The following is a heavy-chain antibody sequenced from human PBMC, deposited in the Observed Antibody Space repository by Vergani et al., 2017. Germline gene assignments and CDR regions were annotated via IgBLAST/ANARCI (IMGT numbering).Heavy chain of an antibody. CDR3: AHRLGSLGSSSWFDY. Sequence: QITLKESGPTLVKPTQTLTLTCTFSGFSLSTSGVGVGWIRQPPGKALEWLALIYWDDDKPYSPSLKSRLTIHKDTSKNQVFLTMTNMDPVDTATYYCAHRLGSLGSSSWFDYWGQGTLVTVSS. CDR1: GFSLSTSGVG. V-gene: IGHV2-5*02. CDR2: IYWDDDK. D-gene: IGHD6-13*01. J-gene: IGHJ4*02.